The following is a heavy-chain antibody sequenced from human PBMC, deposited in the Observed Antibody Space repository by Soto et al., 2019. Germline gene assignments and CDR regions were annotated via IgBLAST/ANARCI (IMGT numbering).Heavy chain of an antibody. CDR2: ISYDGSNK. V-gene: IGHV3-30-3*01. J-gene: IGHJ4*02. CDR3: ARGRPLGAPTLAIFDY. CDR1: GFTFSSYA. D-gene: IGHD1-26*01. Sequence: QVQLVESGGGVVQPGRSLRLSCGASGFTFSSYAMHWVRQAPGKGLEWVAVISYDGSNKYYADSVKGRFTISRDNSKNTLYLQMNSLRAEDTAVYYCARGRPLGAPTLAIFDYWGQGTLFTVSS.